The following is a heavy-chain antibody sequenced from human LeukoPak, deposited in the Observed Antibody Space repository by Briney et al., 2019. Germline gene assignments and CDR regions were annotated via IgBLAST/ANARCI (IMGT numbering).Heavy chain of an antibody. D-gene: IGHD6-19*01. CDR2: INSDGKTT. CDR1: GFTFSSYA. CDR3: ARLYSSGWYDY. Sequence: GGSLRLSCAASGFTFSSYAMHWVRQAPGKGLVWVSHINSDGKTTNYADSVKGRFTISRDNAKNTLYLQMNSLRAEDTAVYYCARLYSSGWYDYWGQGTLVTVSS. J-gene: IGHJ4*02. V-gene: IGHV3-74*01.